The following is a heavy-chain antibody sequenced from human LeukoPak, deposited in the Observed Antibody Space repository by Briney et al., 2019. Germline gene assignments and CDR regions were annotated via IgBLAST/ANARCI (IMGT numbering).Heavy chain of an antibody. Sequence: SETLSLTCAVSGGSISSCGYSWSWIRQPPGKGLEWIGYIYHSGSTYYNPSLKSRVTISVDRSKNQFSLKLSSVTAADTAVYYCARSYCSSTSCYDAFDIWGQGTMVTVSS. CDR2: IYHSGST. J-gene: IGHJ3*02. V-gene: IGHV4-30-2*01. D-gene: IGHD2-2*01. CDR1: GGSISSCGYS. CDR3: ARSYCSSTSCYDAFDI.